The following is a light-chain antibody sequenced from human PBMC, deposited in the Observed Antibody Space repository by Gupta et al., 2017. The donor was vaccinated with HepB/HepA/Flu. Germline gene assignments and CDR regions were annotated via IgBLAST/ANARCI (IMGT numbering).Light chain of an antibody. V-gene: IGKV3-20*01. CDR3: QQYGSSWT. Sequence: ELVLTQSPGTLSLSPGERATLSCRSSQSVSSSYLAWYQQKPGQAPRLLIYGASSRSTGIPDRFRGSWSGTDFTLTISRLDPEDFAVYYCQQYGSSWTFGQGTKVEIK. J-gene: IGKJ1*01. CDR2: GAS. CDR1: QSVSSSY.